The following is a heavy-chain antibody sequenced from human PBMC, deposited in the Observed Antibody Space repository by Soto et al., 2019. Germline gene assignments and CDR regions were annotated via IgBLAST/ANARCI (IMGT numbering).Heavy chain of an antibody. V-gene: IGHV3-33*01. CDR3: ARDKGTTRASYYGMDV. Sequence: GGSLRLSCAASGFTFSSYGMHWVRQAPGKGLEWVAVIWYDGSNKYYADSVKGRFTISRDNSKNTLYLQMNSLRAEDTAVYYCARDKGTTRASYYGMDVWGQGTTVTVS. CDR1: GFTFSSYG. J-gene: IGHJ6*02. CDR2: IWYDGSNK. D-gene: IGHD1-1*01.